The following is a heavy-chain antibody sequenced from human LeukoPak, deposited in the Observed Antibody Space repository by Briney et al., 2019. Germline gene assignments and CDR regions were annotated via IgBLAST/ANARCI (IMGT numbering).Heavy chain of an antibody. Sequence: GGSLRLSCAASGFTFSSYSMNWVRQAPGKGLEWVSSISSSSSYIYYADSVKGRFTISRDNAKNSLYLQMNSLRAEDTAVYYCASEGESSCYWYWGQGTLVTVSS. CDR2: ISSSSSYI. V-gene: IGHV3-21*01. D-gene: IGHD6-13*01. CDR1: GFTFSSYS. J-gene: IGHJ4*02. CDR3: ASEGESSCYWY.